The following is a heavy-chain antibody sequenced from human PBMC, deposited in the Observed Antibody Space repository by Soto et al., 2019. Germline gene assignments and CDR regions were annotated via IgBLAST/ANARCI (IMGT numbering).Heavy chain of an antibody. J-gene: IGHJ5*02. CDR2: MNPNSGNT. D-gene: IGHD4-17*01. CDR1: GYTFTSYD. CDR3: ALDYGGNSGWFDP. V-gene: IGHV1-8*01. Sequence: ASVKVSCKASGYTFTSYDINWVRQATGQGLEWVGWMNPNSGNTDYAQNFQGRVTLTRNTSISTAYMELSSLRSEDTAMYYCALDYGGNSGWFDPWGRGTLVTVSS.